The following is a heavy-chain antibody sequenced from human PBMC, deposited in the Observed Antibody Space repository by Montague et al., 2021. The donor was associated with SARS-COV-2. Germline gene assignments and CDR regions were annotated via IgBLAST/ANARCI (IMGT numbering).Heavy chain of an antibody. J-gene: IGHJ5*02. CDR1: GGSFSGYY. CDR2: INHSGST. CDR3: ARGPRITMIVVVITDIWFDP. Sequence: SETLSLTCAVYGGSFSGYYWSWIRQPPGKGLEWIGEINHSGSTNCNPSLKSRVTISVDTSKNQFSLKLSSVTAADTAVYYCARGPRITMIVVVITDIWFDPWGQGTLVTVSS. D-gene: IGHD3-22*01. V-gene: IGHV4-34*01.